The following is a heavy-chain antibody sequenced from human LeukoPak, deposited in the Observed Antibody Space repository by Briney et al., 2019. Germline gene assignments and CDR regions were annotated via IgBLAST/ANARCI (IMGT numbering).Heavy chain of an antibody. CDR2: ISAYNGNT. CDR3: ARDVTGIALDY. D-gene: IGHD6-13*01. CDR1: GYTFTSYY. J-gene: IGHJ4*02. Sequence: ASVKVSCKASGYTFTSYYMHWVRQAPGQGLEWMGWISAYNGNTNYAQKLQGRVTMTTDTSTSTAYMELRSLRSDDTAVYYCARDVTGIALDYWGQGTLVTVSS. V-gene: IGHV1-18*04.